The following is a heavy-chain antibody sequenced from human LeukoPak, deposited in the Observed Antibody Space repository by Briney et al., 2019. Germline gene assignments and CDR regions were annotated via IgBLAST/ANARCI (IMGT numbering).Heavy chain of an antibody. D-gene: IGHD3-10*01. Sequence: SETLSLTCTVSGGSISSGNYYWSWIRQPPGKGLEWIGYIHHSGSTYYNPSLNSRVTVSVDRSKNQFSLKMTSVTAADTAVYYCAREYYYGSGSYYNGIIDYWGQGTLVTVSS. V-gene: IGHV4-30-2*01. CDR2: IHHSGST. J-gene: IGHJ4*02. CDR3: AREYYYGSGSYYNGIIDY. CDR1: GGSISSGNYY.